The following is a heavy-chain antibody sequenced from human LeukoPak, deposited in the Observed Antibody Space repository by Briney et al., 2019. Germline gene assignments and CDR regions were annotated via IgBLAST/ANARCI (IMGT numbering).Heavy chain of an antibody. Sequence: PSETLSLTCTVSGGSISSSSYYWGWIRQPPGKGLEWIGSIYYSGSTYYNPSLKSRVTISVATSKNQFSLKLSSVTAADTAVYYCARGYSGYDFFSSFRPVIYYYYYYMDVWGKGTTVTVSS. CDR3: ARGYSGYDFFSSFRPVIYYYYYYMDV. V-gene: IGHV4-39*07. CDR1: GGSISSSSYY. J-gene: IGHJ6*03. D-gene: IGHD5-12*01. CDR2: IYYSGST.